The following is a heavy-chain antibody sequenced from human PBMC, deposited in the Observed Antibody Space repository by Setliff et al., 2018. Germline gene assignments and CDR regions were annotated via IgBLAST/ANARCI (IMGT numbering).Heavy chain of an antibody. V-gene: IGHV3-48*03. J-gene: IGHJ6*02. D-gene: IGHD3-10*01. CDR2: MSNWGSSI. CDR1: GFTFSSHG. CDR3: ARDGGINMVKTYYYGLDV. Sequence: PGGSLRLSCAGSGFTFSSHGMNWVRQAPGKGLEWVAYMSNWGSSIYYADSVKGRFTISRDNAKNSLFLQMNSLRTEDMGIYYCARDGGINMVKTYYYGLDVWGQGTTVTVSS.